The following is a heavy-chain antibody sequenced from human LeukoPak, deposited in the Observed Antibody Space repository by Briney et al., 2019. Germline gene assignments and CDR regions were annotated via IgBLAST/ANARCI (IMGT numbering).Heavy chain of an antibody. CDR3: AKDSSGSYSFDY. CDR2: ISGSGGST. J-gene: IGHJ4*02. V-gene: IGHV3-23*01. CDR1: GFTFSSYA. Sequence: PATSLRLSCAASGFTFSSYAMSWVRQAPGKGLEGVSAISGSGGSTYYADSVKGRFTISRDNSKNTLYLQMNSLRAEDTAVYYCAKDSSGSYSFDYWGQGTLVTVSS. D-gene: IGHD1-26*01.